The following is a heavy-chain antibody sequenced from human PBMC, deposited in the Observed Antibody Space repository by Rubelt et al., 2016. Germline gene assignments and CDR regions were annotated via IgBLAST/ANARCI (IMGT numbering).Heavy chain of an antibody. J-gene: IGHJ4*02. CDR1: GFTFSSYA. V-gene: IGHV3-23*01. CDR3: AKGHSNLDY. D-gene: IGHD6-13*01. CDR2: ISGNGGST. Sequence: EVQLLESGGGLVQPGGSLRLSCAASGFTFSSYAMSWVRQAPGKGLEWVSAISGNGGSTYYADSVRGRFSISRDNSRNTLYLQMNSLRAEDTAVYYCAKGHSNLDYWGQGTLVTVSS.